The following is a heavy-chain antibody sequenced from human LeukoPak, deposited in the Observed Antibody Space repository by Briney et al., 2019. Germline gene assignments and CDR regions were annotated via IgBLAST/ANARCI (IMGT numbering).Heavy chain of an antibody. D-gene: IGHD3-22*01. CDR1: GFTFSSYA. CDR2: ISYDGSNK. V-gene: IGHV3-30*04. Sequence: GGSLRLSCAASGFTFSSYAMHWVRQAPGKGLEWVALISYDGSNKYFADSVKGRFTISRDNSKNTLYLQMNSLRAEDTAVYYCAKRDSSGYYPFDYWGQGTLVTVSS. J-gene: IGHJ4*02. CDR3: AKRDSSGYYPFDY.